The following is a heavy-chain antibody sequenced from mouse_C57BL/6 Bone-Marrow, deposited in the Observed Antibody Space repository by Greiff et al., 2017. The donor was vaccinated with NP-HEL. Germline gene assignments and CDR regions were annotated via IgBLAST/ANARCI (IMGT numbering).Heavy chain of an antibody. V-gene: IGHV7-3*01. J-gene: IGHJ2*01. CDR1: GFTFTDYY. CDR3: ASSTMVTTVDY. Sequence: EVQGVESGGGLVQPGGSLSLSCAASGFTFTDYYMSWVRQPPGKALEWLGFIRNKANGYTTEYSASVKGRFTISRDNSQSILYLQMNALRAEDSATYYCASSTMVTTVDYWGQGTTLTVSS. CDR2: IRNKANGYTT. D-gene: IGHD2-2*01.